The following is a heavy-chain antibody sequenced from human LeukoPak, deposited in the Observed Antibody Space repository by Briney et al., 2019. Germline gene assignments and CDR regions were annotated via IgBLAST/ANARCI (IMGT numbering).Heavy chain of an antibody. D-gene: IGHD3-10*01. CDR3: ARDLYLRSSDAFDI. CDR2: IYTSGST. V-gene: IGHV4-4*07. J-gene: IGHJ3*02. Sequence: SETLSLTCTVSGGSISSYYWSWIRQPAGKGLEWIGRIYTSGSTNYNPSLKSRVTMSVDTSKNQFSLKLSSVTAADTAAYYCARDLYLRSSDAFDIWGQGTMVTVSS. CDR1: GGSISSYY.